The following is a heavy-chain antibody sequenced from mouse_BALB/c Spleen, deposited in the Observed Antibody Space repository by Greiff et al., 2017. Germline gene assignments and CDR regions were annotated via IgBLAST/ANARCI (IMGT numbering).Heavy chain of an antibody. CDR3: ARKVDYGSSPYAMDY. D-gene: IGHD1-1*01. V-gene: IGHV3-2*02. Sequence: EVQLQESGPGLVKPSQSLSLTCTVTGYSITSDYAWNWIRQFPGNKLEWMGYISYSGSTSYNPSLKSRISITRDTSKNQFFLQLNSVTTEDTATYYCARKVDYGSSPYAMDYWGQGTSVTVSS. CDR2: ISYSGST. J-gene: IGHJ4*01. CDR1: GYSITSDYA.